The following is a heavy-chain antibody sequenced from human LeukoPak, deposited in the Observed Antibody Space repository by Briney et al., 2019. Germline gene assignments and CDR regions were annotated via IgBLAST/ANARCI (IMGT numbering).Heavy chain of an antibody. CDR3: GTARETFFDY. CDR2: ISSSSSYI. J-gene: IGHJ4*02. CDR1: GITFSSYS. Sequence: KPGGSLRLSCAASGITFSSYSMNWVRPAPGKGLEWVSSISSSSSYIYYADSVKGRFTISRDNAKNSLYLQMNSLRAEDTAVYYCGTARETFFDYWGQGTLVTVSS. D-gene: IGHD2-15*01. V-gene: IGHV3-21*01.